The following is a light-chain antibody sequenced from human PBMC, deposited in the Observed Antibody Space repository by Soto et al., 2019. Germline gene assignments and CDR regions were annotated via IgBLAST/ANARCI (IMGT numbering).Light chain of an antibody. CDR1: SSDVGGYNY. Sequence: ALTQPPSASGSPGQSVTISCTGTSSDVGGYNYVSWYQQHPGKAPQLMIYEVSKRPSGVPDRFSGSKSGNTASLTVSGLQAEDEADYYCSSYAGSNNLVVFGGGTKLTVL. V-gene: IGLV2-8*01. CDR2: EVS. CDR3: SSYAGSNNLVV. J-gene: IGLJ2*01.